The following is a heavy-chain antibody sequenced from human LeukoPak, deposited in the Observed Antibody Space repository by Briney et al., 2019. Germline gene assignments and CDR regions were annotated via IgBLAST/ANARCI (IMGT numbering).Heavy chain of an antibody. D-gene: IGHD6-6*01. V-gene: IGHV1-69*13. J-gene: IGHJ6*03. CDR1: GYTFTSYG. Sequence: ASVKVSCKASGYTFTSYGISWVRQAPGQGLEWMGGIIPIFGTANYAQKFQGRVTITADESTSTAYMELSSLRSEDTAVYYCASSGSSSSEYYYYYMDVWGKGTTVTVSS. CDR2: IIPIFGTA. CDR3: ASSGSSSSEYYYYYMDV.